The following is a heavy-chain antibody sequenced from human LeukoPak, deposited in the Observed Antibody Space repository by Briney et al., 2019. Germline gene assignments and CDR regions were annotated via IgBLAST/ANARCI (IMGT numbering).Heavy chain of an antibody. J-gene: IGHJ4*02. V-gene: IGHV3-23*01. D-gene: IGHD6-19*01. Sequence: GGSLRLSWAASGFTFSSYAMSWVRQAPGKGLEWVSAISGSGGSTYYADSVKGRFTISRDNSKNTLYLQMNSLRAEDTAVYYCARDTVAGYYFDYWGQGTLVTVSS. CDR3: ARDTVAGYYFDY. CDR2: ISGSGGST. CDR1: GFTFSSYA.